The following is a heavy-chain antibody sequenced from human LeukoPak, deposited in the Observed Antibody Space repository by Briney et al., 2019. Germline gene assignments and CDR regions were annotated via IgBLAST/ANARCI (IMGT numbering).Heavy chain of an antibody. Sequence: ASVKVSCKASGYTFTSYYMHWVRQAPGQGLEWMGWISAYNGNTNYAQKLQGRVTMTTDTSTSTAYMELRSLRSDDTAVYYCARGGADDGPFDYWGQGTLVTVSS. CDR2: ISAYNGNT. J-gene: IGHJ4*02. D-gene: IGHD1-1*01. V-gene: IGHV1-18*04. CDR3: ARGGADDGPFDY. CDR1: GYTFTSYY.